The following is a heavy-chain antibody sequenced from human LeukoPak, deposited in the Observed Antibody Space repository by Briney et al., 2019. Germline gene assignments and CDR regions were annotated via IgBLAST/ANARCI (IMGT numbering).Heavy chain of an antibody. CDR3: ARGSYGYGNFDY. CDR2: INSDGSST. CDR1: EFTFSSHL. J-gene: IGHJ4*02. V-gene: IGHV3-74*01. Sequence: PGGSLRLSCVASEFTFSSHLMHWVRQAPGKGLVWVSRINSDGSSTSYADSVKGRFTISRDNAKNTLYLQMNSLRAEDTAVYYCARGSYGYGNFDYWGQGTLVTVSS. D-gene: IGHD5-18*01.